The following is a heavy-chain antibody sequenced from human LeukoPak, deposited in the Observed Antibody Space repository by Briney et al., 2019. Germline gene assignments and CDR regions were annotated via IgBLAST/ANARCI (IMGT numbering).Heavy chain of an antibody. CDR3: AKAMDSSGFSDFDY. CDR1: GFTFYDYA. V-gene: IGHV3-9*01. CDR2: ISWNSGSI. J-gene: IGHJ4*02. D-gene: IGHD3-22*01. Sequence: GGSLRLSCAASGFTFYDYAMRWVRHAPGKGVEWVSGISWNSGSIGYADSVKGRFTISRDNAKNSLYLQMNSLRAEDTALYYCAKAMDSSGFSDFDYWGQGTLVTVSS.